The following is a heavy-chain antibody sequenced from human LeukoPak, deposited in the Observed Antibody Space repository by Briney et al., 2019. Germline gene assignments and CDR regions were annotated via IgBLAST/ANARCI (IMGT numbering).Heavy chain of an antibody. J-gene: IGHJ3*02. CDR2: IYTSGST. V-gene: IGHV4-4*07. CDR1: GGSISSYY. D-gene: IGHD6-19*01. CDR3: ARVSGSGWSRAFDI. Sequence: PSETLSLTCTVSGGSISSYYWSWIRQPAGKGLEWIGRIYTSGSTNYNPSLKSRVTMSVDTSKNQFSLKLSSVTAADMAVYYCARVSGSGWSRAFDIWGQGTMVTVSS.